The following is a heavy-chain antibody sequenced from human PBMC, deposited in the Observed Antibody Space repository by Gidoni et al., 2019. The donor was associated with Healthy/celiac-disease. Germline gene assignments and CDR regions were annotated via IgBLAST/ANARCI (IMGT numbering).Heavy chain of an antibody. D-gene: IGHD3-10*01. V-gene: IGHV3-30*18. J-gene: IGHJ3*02. CDR1: GSTSSSYG. Sequence: QVQMGETGGGVVQPGRSLRLSRAASGSTSSSYGMHTVRQAPGKGLGWVAVRSYDGGNDYYADSVKGRFTISRDNSKNTLYLEMSSLRAADTAVYYCAKDGIWFGELPDAFDIWGQGTMVTVSS. CDR2: RSYDGGND. CDR3: AKDGIWFGELPDAFDI.